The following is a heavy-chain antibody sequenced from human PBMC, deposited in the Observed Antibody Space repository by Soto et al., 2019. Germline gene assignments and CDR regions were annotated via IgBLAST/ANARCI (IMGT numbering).Heavy chain of an antibody. CDR1: GYSFTSYG. J-gene: IGHJ5*02. V-gene: IGHV5-51*01. D-gene: IGHD2-8*01. CDR2: IYPGDSDT. Sequence: GESLKISCTGVGYSFTSYGIGWVRQIPGKVLEWMGIIYPGDSDTRYSPSFQGQVTISADKSISTVYLQWSSLKASDTAMYYCARGYCTTNICDPWFDPWGQGTLVTVSS. CDR3: ARGYCTTNICDPWFDP.